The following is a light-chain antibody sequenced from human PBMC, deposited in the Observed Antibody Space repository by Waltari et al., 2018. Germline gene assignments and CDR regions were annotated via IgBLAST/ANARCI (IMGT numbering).Light chain of an antibody. Sequence: EIVLTQSPGTLSLSPGERATLSCRASQSVSSSYLAWYQQRPGQAPRPLIYGTSSRATGIPDRFSGSGSATDFTLTISRLEPEDFAVYYCQHYGSSPEFGGGTKVEIK. CDR2: GTS. J-gene: IGKJ4*01. CDR1: QSVSSSY. V-gene: IGKV3-20*01. CDR3: QHYGSSPE.